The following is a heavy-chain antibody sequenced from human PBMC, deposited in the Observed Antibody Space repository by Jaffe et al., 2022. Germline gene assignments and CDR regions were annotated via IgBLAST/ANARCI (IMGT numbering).Heavy chain of an antibody. CDR2: IKQDGSEK. CDR3: ARTPRDILTGNDAFDI. CDR1: GFTFSSYW. Sequence: EVQLVESGGGLVQPGGSLRLSCAASGFTFSSYWMSWVRQAPGKGLEWVANIKQDGSEKYYVDSVKGRFTISRDNAKNSLYLQMNSLRAEDTAVYYCARTPRDILTGNDAFDIWGQGTMVTVSS. V-gene: IGHV3-7*01. D-gene: IGHD3-9*01. J-gene: IGHJ3*02.